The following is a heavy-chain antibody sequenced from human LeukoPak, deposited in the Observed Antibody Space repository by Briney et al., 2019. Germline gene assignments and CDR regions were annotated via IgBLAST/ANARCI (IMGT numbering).Heavy chain of an antibody. CDR3: AKAPYYDFWSGYPNYFDY. CDR1: GFTFSSYA. Sequence: GGSLRLSCAASGFTFSSYAMSWVRQAPGKGLEWVSAISGSGGSTYYADSVKGRFTISRDNSKNTLYLQINSLRAEDTAVYYCAKAPYYDFWSGYPNYFDYWGQGTLVTVSS. J-gene: IGHJ4*02. CDR2: ISGSGGST. V-gene: IGHV3-23*01. D-gene: IGHD3-3*01.